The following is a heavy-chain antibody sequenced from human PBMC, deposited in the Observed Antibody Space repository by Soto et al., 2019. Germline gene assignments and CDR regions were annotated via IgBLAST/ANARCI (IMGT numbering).Heavy chain of an antibody. CDR1: GYTFTSYG. Sequence: QVQLVQSGAEVKKPGASVKVSCKASGYTFTSYGIIWVRQAPGQGLEWMGWISAYNGNTNYAQKLQGRVTMTTDTSTSTAYMELRSRRSEDTAVYYCARFMTYYYDSSGYYASDWGQGTLVTVSS. D-gene: IGHD3-22*01. V-gene: IGHV1-18*01. CDR3: ARFMTYYYDSSGYYASD. J-gene: IGHJ4*02. CDR2: ISAYNGNT.